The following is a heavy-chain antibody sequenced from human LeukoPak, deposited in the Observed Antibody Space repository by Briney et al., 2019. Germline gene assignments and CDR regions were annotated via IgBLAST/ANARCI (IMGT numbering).Heavy chain of an antibody. Sequence: GGSLRLSCAASGVTVSSNYMNWVRQAPGKGLEWVSVIFSGGNTYYADSVKGRFTISRDNSKNTVYLQMNSLRAEDTAVYYCARGDWGYTYGYTIWGQGTLVTVSS. D-gene: IGHD5-18*01. J-gene: IGHJ4*02. V-gene: IGHV3-53*01. CDR3: ARGDWGYTYGYTI. CDR2: IFSGGNT. CDR1: GVTVSSNY.